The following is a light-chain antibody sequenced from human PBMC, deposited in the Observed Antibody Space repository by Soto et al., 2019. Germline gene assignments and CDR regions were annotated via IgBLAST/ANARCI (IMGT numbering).Light chain of an antibody. V-gene: IGKV1-5*01. Sequence: DLQMTQSPSTLSASVGDRVTITCRASQSISSWLAWYQQKPGKAPKLLIYAASSLESGVPSRFSGSGSGTEFTLTISNLQPDDFATYYCQQYNSFSFTFGPGTKVDIK. CDR3: QQYNSFSFT. CDR2: AAS. J-gene: IGKJ3*01. CDR1: QSISSW.